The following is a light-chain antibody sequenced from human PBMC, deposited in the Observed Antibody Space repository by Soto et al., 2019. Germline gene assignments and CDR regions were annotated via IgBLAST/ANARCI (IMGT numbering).Light chain of an antibody. Sequence: DSVGTQTPLSLSVTPGQPASISCKPSQSLLHSDGTPYLYWYLQTPGQPRQLLSYEVSKRFSGVPDRFSGSGSGTDFTLKISRVGAEDVGRYYGMQSTQLPSITFGQGTRLE. CDR1: QSLLHSDGTPY. CDR2: EVS. V-gene: IGKV2D-29*01. CDR3: MQSTQLPSIT. J-gene: IGKJ5*01.